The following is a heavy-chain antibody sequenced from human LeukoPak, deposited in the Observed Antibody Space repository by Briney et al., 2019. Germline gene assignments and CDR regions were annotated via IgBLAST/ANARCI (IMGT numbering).Heavy chain of an antibody. V-gene: IGHV1-2*02. Sequence: ASVKVSCKASGYTFTGYYMHWVRQAPGQGLEWMGWINPNSGGPNYAQKLQGRVTMTRDTSIRTAYMELSRLRSDDTAVYYCARPLRFLEWLSWSFDIWGQGTMVTVSS. D-gene: IGHD3-3*01. CDR3: ARPLRFLEWLSWSFDI. J-gene: IGHJ3*02. CDR1: GYTFTGYY. CDR2: INPNSGGP.